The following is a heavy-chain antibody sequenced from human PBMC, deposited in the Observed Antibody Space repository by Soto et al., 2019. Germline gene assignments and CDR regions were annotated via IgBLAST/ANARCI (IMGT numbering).Heavy chain of an antibody. J-gene: IGHJ4*02. V-gene: IGHV5-10-1*03. CDR3: ARANGDCPQSLDY. CDR2: IDPSDSLI. D-gene: IGHD2-21*01. Sequence: EVQLVQSGAEVKKPGESLRISCKGSGYSFTSYWINWVRQMPGDGLEWIVRIDPSDSLINYSPSFQGHVTISADKSINTAYLQWSSLQASDTAMYYCARANGDCPQSLDYWCQGTLVTVSS. CDR1: GYSFTSYW.